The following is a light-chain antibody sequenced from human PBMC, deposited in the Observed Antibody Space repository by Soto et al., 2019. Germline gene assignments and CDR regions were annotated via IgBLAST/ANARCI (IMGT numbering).Light chain of an antibody. V-gene: IGKV3-11*01. Sequence: EIVLTQSPSTLSLSPGERATLSCRASQSVSSYLAWYQQKPGQAPKLLIYDASNRVTGSPPRFSGSGSGTEDTLTISSIVPDDVVVYYCQQRSNRHPITFGQGTQLEIK. CDR2: DAS. CDR1: QSVSSY. J-gene: IGKJ5*01. CDR3: QQRSNRHPIT.